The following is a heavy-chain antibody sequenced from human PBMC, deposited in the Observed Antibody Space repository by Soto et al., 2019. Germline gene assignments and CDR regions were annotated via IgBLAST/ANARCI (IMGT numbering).Heavy chain of an antibody. CDR2: IYHSGST. CDR1: GGSISSGGYS. CDR3: ASQIWFGDLPNYYYGMDV. Sequence: PSETLSLTCAVSGGSISSGGYSWSWVRQPPGKGLEWIGYIYHSGSTYYNPSLKSRVTISVDRSKNQFSLKLSSVTAADTAVYYCASQIWFGDLPNYYYGMDVWGQGTTVTVSS. V-gene: IGHV4-30-2*01. J-gene: IGHJ6*02. D-gene: IGHD3-10*01.